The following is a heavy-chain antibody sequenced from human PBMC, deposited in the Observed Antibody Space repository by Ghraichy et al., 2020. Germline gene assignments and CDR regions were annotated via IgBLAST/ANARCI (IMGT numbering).Heavy chain of an antibody. V-gene: IGHV3-23*01. J-gene: IGHJ6*02. CDR3: AYDSGGNGAMDV. Sequence: GESLNISCAASGFSFSDSVMHWVRQAPGKGLEWVSGISGSGGGTVYAESVKGRFTISRDNSKNTLYLQMNNLRAEDTALYHCAYDSGGNGAMDVWGQGTTVTVSS. CDR2: ISGSGGGT. D-gene: IGHD4-23*01. CDR1: GFSFSDSV.